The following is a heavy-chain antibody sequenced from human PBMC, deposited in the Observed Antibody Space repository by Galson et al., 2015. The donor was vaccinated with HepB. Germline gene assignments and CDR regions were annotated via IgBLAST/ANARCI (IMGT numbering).Heavy chain of an antibody. CDR2: ISGSFATT. V-gene: IGHV3-23*01. J-gene: IGHJ2*01. D-gene: IGHD5-12*01. Sequence: SLRLSCAASGFNFSSYAMGWVRQAPGKGLEWVSYISGSFATTYYADSVKGRFTISRDDSKSTLYLQMNSLRAEDTAVYYCAKHTPAVGAITANYWYFDLWGRGTLVTVSS. CDR1: GFNFSSYA. CDR3: AKHTPAVGAITANYWYFDL.